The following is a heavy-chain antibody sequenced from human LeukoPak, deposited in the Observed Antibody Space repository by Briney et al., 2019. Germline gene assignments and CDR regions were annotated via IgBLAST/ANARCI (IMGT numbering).Heavy chain of an antibody. CDR2: IYSGGST. V-gene: IGHV3-66*02. Sequence: GGSLRLSCAASGFTVSSNYMSWVRQAPGKGLEWVSVIYSGGSTYYADSVKGRFTISRGNSKNTLYLQMNSLRAEDTAVYYCARSSVVVPAAQDGDDYWGQGTLVTVSS. CDR3: ARSSVVVPAAQDGDDY. D-gene: IGHD2-2*01. J-gene: IGHJ4*02. CDR1: GFTVSSNY.